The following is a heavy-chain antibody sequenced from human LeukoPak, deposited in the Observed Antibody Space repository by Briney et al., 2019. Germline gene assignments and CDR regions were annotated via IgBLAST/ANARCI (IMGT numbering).Heavy chain of an antibody. D-gene: IGHD4-11*01. CDR3: ARDNYIYAFDI. CDR2: ISFDGSNK. Sequence: GGSLRLSCAASGFTFSSCAMHWVRQAPGKGLEWVAVISFDGSNKYSADSVKGRFTISRDNSKNTLYLQMNSLRAEDTAVYYCARDNYIYAFDIWGQGTMVTVSS. V-gene: IGHV3-30*04. J-gene: IGHJ3*02. CDR1: GFTFSSCA.